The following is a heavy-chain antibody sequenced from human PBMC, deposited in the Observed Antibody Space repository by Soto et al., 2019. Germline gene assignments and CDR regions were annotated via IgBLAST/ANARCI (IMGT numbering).Heavy chain of an antibody. D-gene: IGHD6-13*01. J-gene: IGHJ4*02. CDR2: INPKSGGT. V-gene: IGHV1-2*02. Sequence: QVQLVQSGAEVRKPGASVKVSCNVTGYTFSGHYLHWVRQAPGQGLEWMGWINPKSGGTNYAQKFQDSVTMTADPSVSAAYMELTSLRYDDTAVFYCARGLYSSPAYFFDSWGPGTLVTVSS. CDR1: GYTFSGHY. CDR3: ARGLYSSPAYFFDS.